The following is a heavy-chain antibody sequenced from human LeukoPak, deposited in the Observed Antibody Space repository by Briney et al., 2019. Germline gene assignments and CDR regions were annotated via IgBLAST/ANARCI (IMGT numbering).Heavy chain of an antibody. Sequence: GESLKISCKGSGYSFPTYWIGWVRQMAGKGLEWMGTIYPDDSETRYSPSLQGQVTISVDQSISTAYLQWSSLKASDTAMYYCARHPTRRDGYNSPIFAFWGQGTLVTVSS. CDR2: IYPDDSET. CDR3: ARHPTRRDGYNSPIFAF. D-gene: IGHD5-24*01. J-gene: IGHJ4*02. V-gene: IGHV5-51*01. CDR1: GYSFPTYW.